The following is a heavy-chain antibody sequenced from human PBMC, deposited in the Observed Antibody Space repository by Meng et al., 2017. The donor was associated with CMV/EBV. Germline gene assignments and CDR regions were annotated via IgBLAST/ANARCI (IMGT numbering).Heavy chain of an antibody. J-gene: IGHJ4*02. CDR3: ARIGSGSYSWDY. Sequence: GQWVASGGGLVQPGWSLRLSCAASGFTVSSNYMSWVRQAPGKGLEWVSVIYSGGSTYYADSVKGRFTISRDNSKNTLYLQMNSLRAEDTAMYYCARIGSGSYSWDYWGQGTLVTVSS. D-gene: IGHD1-26*01. V-gene: IGHV3-66*01. CDR2: IYSGGST. CDR1: GFTVSSNY.